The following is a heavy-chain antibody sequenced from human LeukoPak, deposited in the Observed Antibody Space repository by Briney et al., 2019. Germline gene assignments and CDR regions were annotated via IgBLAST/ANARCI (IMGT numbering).Heavy chain of an antibody. J-gene: IGHJ2*01. D-gene: IGHD2-2*01. CDR3: ARHIVVVPAASYWYFDL. Sequence: GGSLRLSCAASGFTFSSYSMNWVRQAPGKGPEWVSSISSSSSYIYYADSVKGRFTISRDNAKNSLYLQMNSLRAEDTAVYYCARHIVVVPAASYWYFDLWGRGTLVTVSS. V-gene: IGHV3-21*01. CDR1: GFTFSSYS. CDR2: ISSSSSYI.